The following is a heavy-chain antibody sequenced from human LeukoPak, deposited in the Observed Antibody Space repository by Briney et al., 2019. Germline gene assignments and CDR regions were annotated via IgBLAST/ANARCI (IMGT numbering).Heavy chain of an antibody. J-gene: IGHJ4*02. V-gene: IGHV3-30-3*01. CDR3: ARETGSAIGSTDFDY. D-gene: IGHD4-17*01. CDR2: ISYDGSNK. Sequence: GGSLRLSCAASGFTFSSYAMHWVRQAPGKGLERVAVISYDGSNKYYADSVKGRFTISRDYSKNTLFLQMNSLRAEDTAVYYCARETGSAIGSTDFDYWGQGTLVTVSS. CDR1: GFTFSSYA.